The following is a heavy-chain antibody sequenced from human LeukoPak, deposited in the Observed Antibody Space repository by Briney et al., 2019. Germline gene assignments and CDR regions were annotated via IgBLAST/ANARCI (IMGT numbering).Heavy chain of an antibody. V-gene: IGHV1-2*04. CDR1: GYTFTGYY. CDR3: ARVRGGWLQLNGFDP. CDR2: INPNSGGT. Sequence: ASVKVSCKASGYTFTGYYMHWVRQAPGQGLEWMGWINPNSGGTNYAQKFQGWVTMTRDTSISTAYMELSRLRSDDTAVYYCARVRGGWLQLNGFDPWGQGTLVTVSS. J-gene: IGHJ5*02. D-gene: IGHD5-24*01.